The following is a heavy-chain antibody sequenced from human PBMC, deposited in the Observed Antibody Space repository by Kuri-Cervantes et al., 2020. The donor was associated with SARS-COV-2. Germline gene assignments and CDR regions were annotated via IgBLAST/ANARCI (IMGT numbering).Heavy chain of an antibody. CDR3: ARHLPGSTWFDP. V-gene: IGHV4-61*02. Sequence: LRLSCTVSGGSISSGSYYWSWIRQPAGKGLEWIGRIYTSGSTNYNPSLKSRVTISIDTSKNQFSLTLSSVTAADTAVYYCARHLPGSTWFDPWGQGTLVTVSS. CDR2: IYTSGST. CDR1: GGSISSGSYY. J-gene: IGHJ5*02. D-gene: IGHD1-1*01.